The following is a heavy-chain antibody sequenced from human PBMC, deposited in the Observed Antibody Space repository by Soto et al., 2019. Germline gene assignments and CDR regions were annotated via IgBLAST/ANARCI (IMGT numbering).Heavy chain of an antibody. J-gene: IGHJ4*02. Sequence: SETLSLTCTVSGGSISSSSYYWGWIRQPPGKGLEWIGSIYYSGSTYYNPSLKSRVTISVDTSKNQFSLKLSSVTAADTAVYYCARHAVHSSGLPDYWGQGTLVTVSS. V-gene: IGHV4-39*01. D-gene: IGHD6-19*01. CDR1: GGSISSSSYY. CDR3: ARHAVHSSGLPDY. CDR2: IYYSGST.